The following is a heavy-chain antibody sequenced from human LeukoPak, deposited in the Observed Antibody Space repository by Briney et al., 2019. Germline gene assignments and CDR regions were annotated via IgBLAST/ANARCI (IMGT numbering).Heavy chain of an antibody. D-gene: IGHD3-3*01. V-gene: IGHV4-39*01. CDR2: IYYSGST. CDR3: ASYDFWSGYYTRQPTLFGY. J-gene: IGHJ4*02. CDR1: GGSISSSSYY. Sequence: KASETLSLTCTVSGGSISSSSYYWGWIRQPPGKGLEWIGSIYYSGSTYYNPSLKSRVTISVDTSKNQFSLKLSSVTAADTAVYYCASYDFWSGYYTRQPTLFGYWGQGTLVTVSS.